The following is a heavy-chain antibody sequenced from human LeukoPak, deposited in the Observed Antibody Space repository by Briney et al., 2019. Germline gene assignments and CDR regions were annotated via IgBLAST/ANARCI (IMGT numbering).Heavy chain of an antibody. CDR2: INHSGST. D-gene: IGHD6-19*01. CDR1: GGSFSGYY. V-gene: IGHV4-34*01. CDR3: ARHSSGWYDY. J-gene: IGHJ4*02. Sequence: SETLSLTCAVYGGSFSGYYWSWIRQPPGKGLEWIGEINHSGSTNYNPSLKSRVTLSVDTSKNQFSLKLSSVTAADTAVYYCARHSSGWYDYWGQGTLVTVSS.